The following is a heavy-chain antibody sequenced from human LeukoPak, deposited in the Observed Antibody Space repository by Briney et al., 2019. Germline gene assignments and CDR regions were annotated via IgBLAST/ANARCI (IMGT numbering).Heavy chain of an antibody. CDR3: ARGTYYDY. V-gene: IGHV1-18*01. CDR2: ISTYNGNT. J-gene: IGHJ4*02. CDR1: GYTFTSYG. D-gene: IGHD1-26*01. Sequence: ASVKVSCKASGYTFTSYGISWVRQAPGQGLEWMGWISTYNGNTEYAQNLQGTVTMTTDTSASTAYMELRSLRSDDTAVYYCARGTYYDYWGQGTLVTVSS.